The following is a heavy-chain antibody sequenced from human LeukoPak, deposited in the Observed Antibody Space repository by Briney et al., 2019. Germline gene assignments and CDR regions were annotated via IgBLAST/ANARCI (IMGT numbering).Heavy chain of an antibody. V-gene: IGHV1-46*01. CDR3: ARGPELTQWYMVY. CDR2: INSSGCSS. J-gene: IGHJ4*02. Sequence: ASVKVSCKASRYIFSRYYMHWVRQATGKGVEWMGVINSSGCSSSLVRRFRGRATMPRDIYPRTVYMEVNSLRSDATAVYYCARGPELTQWYMVYWGQGTLVTVSS. D-gene: IGHD1-1*01. CDR1: RYIFSRYY.